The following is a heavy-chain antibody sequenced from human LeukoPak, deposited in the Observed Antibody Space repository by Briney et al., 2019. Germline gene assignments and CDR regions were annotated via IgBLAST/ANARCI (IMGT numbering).Heavy chain of an antibody. CDR3: RTIGKEGSYFYYYYIDV. J-gene: IGHJ6*03. CDR1: GCTFSSYT. D-gene: IGHD4/OR15-4a*01. V-gene: IGHV1-69*02. Sequence: GASVKVSCKASGCTFSSYTISWVRQPPGQGLGWKGRIITNHGIANYAQKFQGRVTVTADKSTSTPYMELRSLRSDATAVYYCRTIGKEGSYFYYYYIDVWGKGKTVTVS. CDR2: IITNHGIA.